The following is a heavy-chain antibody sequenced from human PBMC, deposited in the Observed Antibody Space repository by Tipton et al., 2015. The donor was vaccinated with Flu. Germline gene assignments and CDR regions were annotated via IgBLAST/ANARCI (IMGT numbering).Heavy chain of an antibody. CDR1: GFTFSSYS. CDR3: ARSGTYFDY. CDR2: ISSGSTVI. J-gene: IGHJ4*02. V-gene: IGHV3-48*02. D-gene: IGHD1-26*01. Sequence: GSLRLSCAASGFTFSSYSMNWVRQAPGKGLEWVSYISSGSTVINYADTVKGRFTISRDNAKNSVYLQMNSLRDEDTAVYYCARSGTYFDYWGQGILVTVSS.